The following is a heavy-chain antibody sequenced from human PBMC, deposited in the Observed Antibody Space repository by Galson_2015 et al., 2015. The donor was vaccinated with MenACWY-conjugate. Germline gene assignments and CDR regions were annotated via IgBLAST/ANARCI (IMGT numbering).Heavy chain of an antibody. J-gene: IGHJ6*02. D-gene: IGHD1-26*01. CDR3: AKAPGTRRSIGGVTNGLAF. V-gene: IGHV3-23*01. CDR2: ISSGGNT. CDR1: GFMFNIYG. Sequence: SLRLSCAASGFMFNIYGMSWVRQAPGKGLQWVSTISSGGNTYYADSVKGRFTISRDNSQNTLYLQMNSLRVEDTALYYCAKAPGTRRSIGGVTNGLAFWGQGPTVTVS.